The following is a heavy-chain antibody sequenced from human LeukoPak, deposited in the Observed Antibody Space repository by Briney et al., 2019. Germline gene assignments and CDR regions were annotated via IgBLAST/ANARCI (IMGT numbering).Heavy chain of an antibody. CDR3: ARGHYYDSSGPDY. Sequence: GGSLRLSCATSGFTFSHYGMHWVRQAPGRGLDWVAHIRYDESDKYYADSVKGRFTISRDNAKNSLYLQMNSLRAEDTAVYYCARGHYYDSSGPDYWGQGTLVTVSS. J-gene: IGHJ4*02. CDR1: GFTFSHYG. D-gene: IGHD3-22*01. V-gene: IGHV3-30*02. CDR2: IRYDESDK.